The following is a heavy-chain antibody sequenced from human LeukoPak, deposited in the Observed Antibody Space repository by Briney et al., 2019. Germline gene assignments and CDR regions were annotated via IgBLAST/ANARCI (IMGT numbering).Heavy chain of an antibody. D-gene: IGHD3-22*01. V-gene: IGHV3-30*18. CDR1: GFIFSSYG. CDR3: AKDHYDSSGYYY. Sequence: PGGSLRLSCAASGFIFSSYGMHWVRQAPGKGLEWVAVISYDGSNKYYADSVKGRFTISRDNSKNTLYLQMNSLRAEDTAVYYCAKDHYDSSGYYYWGQGTLVTVSS. CDR2: ISYDGSNK. J-gene: IGHJ4*02.